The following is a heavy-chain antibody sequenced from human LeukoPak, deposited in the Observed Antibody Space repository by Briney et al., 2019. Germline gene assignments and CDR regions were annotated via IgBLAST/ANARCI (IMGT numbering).Heavy chain of an antibody. D-gene: IGHD4-23*01. Sequence: ASVKVSCKASGYTFTGYYVHWVRQAPGRGLQWMGRINPNSGDTNYAQKFQGRVTITADESTSTAYMELSSLRSEDTAVYYCARLLDYGGGFDYWGQGTLVTVSS. V-gene: IGHV1-2*06. CDR1: GYTFTGYY. J-gene: IGHJ4*02. CDR3: ARLLDYGGGFDY. CDR2: INPNSGDT.